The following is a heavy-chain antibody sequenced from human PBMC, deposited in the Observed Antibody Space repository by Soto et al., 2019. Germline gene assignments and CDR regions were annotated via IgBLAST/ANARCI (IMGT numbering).Heavy chain of an antibody. D-gene: IGHD3-9*01. Sequence: PSETLSLTCTVSGGSISSYYWSWIRQPPGKGLEWIGYFYYSGSTNYNPSLKSRVTISVDTSKNQFSLKLSSVTAADTAVYYCARGKNILTGYYLRGTFLAFDYWGQGTLVTVSS. J-gene: IGHJ4*02. CDR1: GGSISSYY. V-gene: IGHV4-59*12. CDR2: FYYSGST. CDR3: ARGKNILTGYYLRGTFLAFDY.